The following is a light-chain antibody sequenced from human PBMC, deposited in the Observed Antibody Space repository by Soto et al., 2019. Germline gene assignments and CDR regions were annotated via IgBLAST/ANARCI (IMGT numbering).Light chain of an antibody. CDR2: EGS. Sequence: QSALTQPASVSGSPGQSITISCTGTSSDVRSYNFVSWYQQHPGKAPKLMIYEGSKRPSGVSNRFSGSKSGNTASLTISGLQAEDEADYYCCSYAGSSTWVFGTGTKLTVL. CDR3: CSYAGSSTWV. J-gene: IGLJ1*01. V-gene: IGLV2-23*01. CDR1: SSDVRSYNF.